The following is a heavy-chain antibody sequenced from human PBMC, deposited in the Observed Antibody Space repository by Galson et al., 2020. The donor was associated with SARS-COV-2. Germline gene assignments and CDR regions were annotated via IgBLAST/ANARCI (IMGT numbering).Heavy chain of an antibody. CDR2: FDPEDGET. CDR3: ATGPGSGRVSWFDP. V-gene: IGHV1-24*01. Sequence: ASVKVSCKVSGYTLTELSMHWVRQAPGKGLEWMGGFDPEDGETIYAQKFQGRVTMTEDTSTDTAYMELSSLRSEDTAVYYCATGPGSGRVSWFDPWGQGTLVTVSS. J-gene: IGHJ5*02. CDR1: GYTLTELS. D-gene: IGHD3-10*01.